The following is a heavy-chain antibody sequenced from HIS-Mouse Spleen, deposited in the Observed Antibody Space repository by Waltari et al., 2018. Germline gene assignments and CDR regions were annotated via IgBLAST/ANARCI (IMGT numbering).Heavy chain of an antibody. D-gene: IGHD6-19*01. J-gene: IGHJ4*02. CDR3: ARIAEGYTSGWYAFDY. CDR1: GFSLSTSGMC. V-gene: IGHV2-70*15. CDR2: IDWDDDK. Sequence: QVTLRESGPALVKPTQTLTLTCTFSGFSLSTSGMCVSRIGQPPGKALEWLARIDWDDDKYYSTSLKTRLTISRDNSKNQVVLTMTNMDPLDTATYYCARIAEGYTSGWYAFDYWGQGTLVTVSS.